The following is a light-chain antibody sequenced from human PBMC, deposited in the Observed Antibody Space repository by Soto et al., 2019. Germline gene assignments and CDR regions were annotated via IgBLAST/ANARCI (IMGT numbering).Light chain of an antibody. V-gene: IGKV3-20*01. CDR2: DAS. Sequence: EGGLTKSTGTLSLSPGERATLSCTPSHSVTRNSVACYQQRPGQPPRLLIYDASTRATGIPDRFSGSGSGTDFTLTISRLEPEDFAVYYCQQYGNSPRSFGGGTKVDI. CDR1: HSVTRNS. J-gene: IGKJ4*01. CDR3: QQYGNSPRS.